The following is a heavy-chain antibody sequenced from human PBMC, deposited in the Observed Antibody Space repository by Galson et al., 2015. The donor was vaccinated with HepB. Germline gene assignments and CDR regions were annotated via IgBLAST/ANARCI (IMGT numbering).Heavy chain of an antibody. Sequence: SVKVSCKASGYTFTSYYMHWVRQAPGQGLEWMGIINPSGGSTSYAQKFQGRVTISRDDSKNTAYLQMNSLKTEDTAVYYCTRHMVGDDDYFDYWGQGTLVTVSS. D-gene: IGHD1-26*01. CDR3: TRHMVGDDDYFDY. CDR2: INPSGGST. CDR1: GYTFTSYY. J-gene: IGHJ4*02. V-gene: IGHV1-46*03.